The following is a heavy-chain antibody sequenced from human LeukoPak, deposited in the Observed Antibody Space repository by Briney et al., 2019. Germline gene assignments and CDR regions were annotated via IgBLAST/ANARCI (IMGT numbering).Heavy chain of an antibody. J-gene: IGHJ4*02. D-gene: IGHD6-19*01. Sequence: GGSLRLSCTASGFTFSSYEMNWVRQAPGKGLEWVSFIRSSSSYIYYADSVKGRFTISRDNAKNSLYLQMNSLRAEDTAVYYCARPGIAVAGEFFDYWGQGTLVTVSS. CDR3: ARPGIAVAGEFFDY. CDR2: IRSSSSYI. CDR1: GFTFSSYE. V-gene: IGHV3-21*01.